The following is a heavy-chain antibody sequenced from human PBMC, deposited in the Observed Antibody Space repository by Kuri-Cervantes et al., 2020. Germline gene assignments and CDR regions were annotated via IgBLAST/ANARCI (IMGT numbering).Heavy chain of an antibody. CDR3: SRGRRIAARRNWFDP. D-gene: IGHD6-6*01. Sequence: ASVKVSCKASGYTFTSYDINWVRQATGQGLEWMGWMNPNRGNTGYAQKFQGTVTMTRNTSISTAYMELSSLRSEDTALYYCSRGRRIAARRNWFDPLGQGALVTVSS. CDR1: GYTFTSYD. CDR2: MNPNRGNT. V-gene: IGHV1-8*01. J-gene: IGHJ5*02.